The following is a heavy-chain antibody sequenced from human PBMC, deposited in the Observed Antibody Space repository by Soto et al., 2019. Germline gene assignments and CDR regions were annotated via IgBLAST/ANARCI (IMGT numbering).Heavy chain of an antibody. CDR1: GGSISSGGYS. CDR3: ARVEVHKGYYGSGQQFDY. J-gene: IGHJ4*02. CDR2: IYHSGST. V-gene: IGHV4-30-2*01. Sequence: PSETLPLTCAVSGGSISSGGYSWSWIRQPPGKGLEWIGYIYHSGSTYYNPSLKSRVTISVDRSKNQFSLKLSSVTAADTAVYYCARVEVHKGYYGSGQQFDYWGQGTLVTVSS. D-gene: IGHD3-10*01.